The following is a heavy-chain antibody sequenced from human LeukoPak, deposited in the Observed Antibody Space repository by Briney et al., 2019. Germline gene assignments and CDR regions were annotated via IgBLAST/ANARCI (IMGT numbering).Heavy chain of an antibody. CDR1: GFAFSSYW. Sequence: GGSLRLSCAASGFAFSSYWMSWVRQAPGKGLEWVANIKQDGSEKYYVDSVKGRFTISRDNANNSLYLQMNSLRAEDTAVYYCARATTVTTSPSGYFDYWGQGTLVTVSS. D-gene: IGHD4-17*01. V-gene: IGHV3-7*04. J-gene: IGHJ4*02. CDR3: ARATTVTTSPSGYFDY. CDR2: IKQDGSEK.